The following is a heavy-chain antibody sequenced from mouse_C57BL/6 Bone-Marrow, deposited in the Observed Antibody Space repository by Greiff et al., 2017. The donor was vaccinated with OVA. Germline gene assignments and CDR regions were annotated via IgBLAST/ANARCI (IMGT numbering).Heavy chain of an antibody. CDR1: GYTFTSYW. V-gene: IGHV1-55*01. J-gene: IGHJ3*01. CDR3: ARSSDYYGSTWFAY. Sequence: QVQLQQPGAELVKPGASVKMSCKASGYTFTSYWITWVKQRPGQGLEWIGDIYPGSGSTNYNEKFKSKATLTVDTSSSTAYMQLSSLTSEDSAVYYCARSSDYYGSTWFAYWGRGTLVTVTA. CDR2: IYPGSGST. D-gene: IGHD1-1*01.